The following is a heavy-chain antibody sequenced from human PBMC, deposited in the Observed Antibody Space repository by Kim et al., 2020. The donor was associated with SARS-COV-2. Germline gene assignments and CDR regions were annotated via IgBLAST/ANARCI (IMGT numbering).Heavy chain of an antibody. CDR1: GFRFEDYA. CDR3: AKGRHSSGYDGPIHF. J-gene: IGHJ4*02. V-gene: IGHV3-9*01. CDR2: INWTSGSI. Sequence: GGSLRLSCVGSGFRFEDYAMHWVRESPGKGLEWVAGINWTSGSIGYADAVEGRFTISRENHRSSVYLQMNRLRVEDTALYYCAKGRHSSGYDGPIHFWGQGTQVTVSS. D-gene: IGHD5-12*01.